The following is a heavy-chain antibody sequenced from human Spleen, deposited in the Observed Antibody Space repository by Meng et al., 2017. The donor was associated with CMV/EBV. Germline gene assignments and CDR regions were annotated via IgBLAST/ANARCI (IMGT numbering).Heavy chain of an antibody. Sequence: SGGTFSSYAISWVRQAPGQGLEWMGGIIPIFGTANYAQKFQGRVTITTDESTSTAYMELSSLRSEDTAVYYCARGTLTVGATMYYFDYWGQGTLVTVSS. CDR1: GGTFSSYA. D-gene: IGHD1-26*01. CDR2: IIPIFGTA. J-gene: IGHJ4*02. CDR3: ARGTLTVGATMYYFDY. V-gene: IGHV1-69*05.